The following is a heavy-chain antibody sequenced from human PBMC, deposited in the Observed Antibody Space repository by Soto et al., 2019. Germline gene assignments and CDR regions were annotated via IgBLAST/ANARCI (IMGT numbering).Heavy chain of an antibody. J-gene: IGHJ6*04. V-gene: IGHV1-18*04. CDR1: GYTFTSYG. CDR3: ARDITWGNYDFWSRYYVPYGMDV. Sequence: ASVKVSCKAPGYTFTSYGISWVRQAPGQGLEWMGWISAYNGNTNYAQKLQGRVTMTTDTSTSTAYTELRSLRSDDTAVYYCARDITWGNYDFWSRYYVPYGMDVRGEGTTDTVAS. D-gene: IGHD3-3*01. CDR2: ISAYNGNT.